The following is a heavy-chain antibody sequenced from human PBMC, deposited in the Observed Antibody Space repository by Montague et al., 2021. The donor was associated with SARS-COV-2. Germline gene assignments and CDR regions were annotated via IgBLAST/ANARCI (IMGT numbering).Heavy chain of an antibody. CDR2: IDWDDDK. V-gene: IGHV2-70*11. Sequence: PALVKPTQTLTLTCTFSGFSLNTSGMCVSWIRQPPGKALEWLARIDWDDDKYYSTSLKTRLTISKDTSKNQVVLTMTNMDPVDTATYYCPRMVGVAGPALDYWGQGTLVTVSS. CDR3: PRMVGVAGPALDY. CDR1: GFSLNTSGMC. D-gene: IGHD6-19*01. J-gene: IGHJ4*02.